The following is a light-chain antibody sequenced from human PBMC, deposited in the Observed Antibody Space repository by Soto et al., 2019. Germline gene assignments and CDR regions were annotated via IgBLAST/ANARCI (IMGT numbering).Light chain of an antibody. CDR2: AAS. V-gene: IGKV1-39*01. CDR3: QQSYSPLRT. Sequence: DIQMTQSPSSLSASVGDRVTITCRASQSISSDLNWYQQKQGKAPNLLIYAASSLQSGVPSRFSGSGSGTDFTLTISSLQPEDFASYYCQQSYSPLRTFGQGTKVEIK. J-gene: IGKJ1*01. CDR1: QSISSD.